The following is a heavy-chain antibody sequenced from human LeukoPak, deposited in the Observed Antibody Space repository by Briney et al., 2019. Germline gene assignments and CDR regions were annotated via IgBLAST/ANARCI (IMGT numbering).Heavy chain of an antibody. CDR3: ARVVSDCGGARCYKGYLDY. CDR2: IHYSGST. Sequence: SETLSLTCSVSGASISSGDYFWIWIRQHPGKGLEWIGYIHYSGSTYYNPSLRSRMIISVDTSKNQFSLQLSSVTAADTAVYYCARVVSDCGGARCYKGYLDYWGQGTLVTVSS. V-gene: IGHV4-31*03. CDR1: GASISSGDYF. J-gene: IGHJ4*02. D-gene: IGHD2-2*02.